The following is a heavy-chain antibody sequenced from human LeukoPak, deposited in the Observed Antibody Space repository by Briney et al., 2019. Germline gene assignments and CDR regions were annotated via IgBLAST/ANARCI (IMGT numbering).Heavy chain of an antibody. V-gene: IGHV4-34*01. Sequence: PSGTLSLTCAVYGGSFSGYYWSWIRQPPGKGLEWIGEINHSGSTNYNPSLKSRVTISVDTSKNQFSLKLSSVTAADTAVYYCARGYGTLTGYTRSFDYWGQGTLVTVSS. CDR2: INHSGST. CDR3: ARGYGTLTGYTRSFDY. CDR1: GGSFSGYY. D-gene: IGHD3-9*01. J-gene: IGHJ4*02.